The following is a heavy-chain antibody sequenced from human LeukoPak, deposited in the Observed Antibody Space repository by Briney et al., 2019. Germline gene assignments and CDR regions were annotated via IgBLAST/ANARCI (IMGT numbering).Heavy chain of an antibody. V-gene: IGHV4-59*01. J-gene: IGHJ3*02. CDR3: ARDQLYYDSSGYAFDI. Sequence: SETLSPTCTVSGGSISIYYWSWIRQPPGKGLEWIGYIYYSGSTNYNPSLKSRVTISVDTSKNQFSLKLSSVTAADTAVYYCARDQLYYDSSGYAFDIWGQGTMVTVSS. CDR2: IYYSGST. D-gene: IGHD3-22*01. CDR1: GGSISIYY.